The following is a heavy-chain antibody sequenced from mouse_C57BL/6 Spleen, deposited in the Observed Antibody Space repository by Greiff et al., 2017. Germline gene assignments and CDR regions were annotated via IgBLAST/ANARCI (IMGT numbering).Heavy chain of an antibody. CDR2: IVPNSGGT. D-gene: IGHD1-1*01. CDR1: GYTFTSYW. V-gene: IGHV1-72*01. CDR3: ARCSISTGVATEGYYSMDY. J-gene: IGHJ4*01. Sequence: QVQLQQPGAELVKPGASVKLSCKASGYTFTSYWMHWVKQRPGRGLEWIGRIVPNSGGTKYNEKFKSKATLTVDKPSSTAYMQLSSLTSEDSAVYYCARCSISTGVATEGYYSMDYWGQGTSLTVSS.